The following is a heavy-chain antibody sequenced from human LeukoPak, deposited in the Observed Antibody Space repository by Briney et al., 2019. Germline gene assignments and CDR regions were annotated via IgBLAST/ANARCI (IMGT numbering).Heavy chain of an antibody. CDR2: ISGGSDST. J-gene: IGHJ3*02. CDR1: GFTFSSYA. CDR3: ARDDVLRFLDLDDDAFDI. Sequence: GGSLRLSCAASGFTFSSYAMSWVRQAPGKGLEWVSGISGGSDSTYYADSAKGRFSISRDNAKNTLYLQMNSLRAEDTAVYYCARDDVLRFLDLDDDAFDIWGQGTMVTVSS. D-gene: IGHD3-3*01. V-gene: IGHV3-23*01.